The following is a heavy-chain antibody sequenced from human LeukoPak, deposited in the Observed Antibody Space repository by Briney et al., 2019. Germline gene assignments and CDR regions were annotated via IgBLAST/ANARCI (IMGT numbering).Heavy chain of an antibody. D-gene: IGHD4-17*01. CDR3: ARDRSDYGKNYLDS. CDR2: ISRRGDST. V-gene: IGHV3-64*01. Sequence: PGGSLRLSCTVSGFIFSNYGMHWVRQAPGKGLEYVSAISRRGDSTYYAKSVKGRFATSRDNSKSTLYLQTNSLSIEDTAVYYCARDRSDYGKNYLDSWGQGTLVAVSS. J-gene: IGHJ4*02. CDR1: GFIFSNYG.